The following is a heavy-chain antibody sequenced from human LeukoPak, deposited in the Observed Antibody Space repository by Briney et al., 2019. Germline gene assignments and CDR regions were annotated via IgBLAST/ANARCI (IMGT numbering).Heavy chain of an antibody. D-gene: IGHD6-19*01. CDR2: ISYDGSNK. J-gene: IGHJ4*02. CDR3: ANGRSSSGALQHDY. CDR1: GFTFSSYG. V-gene: IGHV3-30*18. Sequence: PGGSLRLSCAASGFTFSSYGMHWVRQAPGKGLEWVAVISYDGSNKYYADSVKGRFTISRDNSKNTLYLQMNSLRAEDTALYFCANGRSSSGALQHDYWGQGTLVTVSS.